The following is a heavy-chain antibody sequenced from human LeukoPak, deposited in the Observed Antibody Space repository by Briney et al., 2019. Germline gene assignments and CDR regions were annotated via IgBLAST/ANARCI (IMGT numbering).Heavy chain of an antibody. CDR1: GFTFSSYW. V-gene: IGHV3-74*01. Sequence: GGSLRLSCAASGFTFSSYWMYWVRQAPGKGLVWVSRINSDGSSTSYADSVKGRFTISRDNAKNTLYLQMNSLRAEDTAVYYCARDRGYYDILTGSKTGYWGQGTLVTVSS. J-gene: IGHJ4*02. D-gene: IGHD3-9*01. CDR2: INSDGSST. CDR3: ARDRGYYDILTGSKTGY.